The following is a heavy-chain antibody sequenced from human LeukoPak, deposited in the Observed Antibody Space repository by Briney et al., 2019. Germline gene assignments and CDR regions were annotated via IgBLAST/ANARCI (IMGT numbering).Heavy chain of an antibody. CDR1: GFTVSSNY. CDR3: ARDHAVDGLVFDL. Sequence: GGSLRLSCAASGFTVSSNYMTWVRQAPGRGLEWVSVIYSGGNTYYADSVKGRFSISRDNSKHTLYLQMNSLRAEDTAVYYCARDHAVDGLVFDLWGQGTLVTVSS. V-gene: IGHV3-53*01. CDR2: IYSGGNT. J-gene: IGHJ4*02. D-gene: IGHD5-24*01.